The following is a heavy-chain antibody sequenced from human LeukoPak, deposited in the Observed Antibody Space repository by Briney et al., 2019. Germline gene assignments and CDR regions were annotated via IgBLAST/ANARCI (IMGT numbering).Heavy chain of an antibody. D-gene: IGHD5-24*01. Sequence: PGGSLRLSCAASGFTFSSYAMHWVRQAPGKGLEWAAVISYDGTNKYYADSVKGRFTISRDNSKNTLYLQVNSLRAEDTAVYYCARSSDRRDSGMDVWGQGTTVTVSS. V-gene: IGHV3-30-3*01. J-gene: IGHJ6*02. CDR3: ARSSDRRDSGMDV. CDR1: GFTFSSYA. CDR2: ISYDGTNK.